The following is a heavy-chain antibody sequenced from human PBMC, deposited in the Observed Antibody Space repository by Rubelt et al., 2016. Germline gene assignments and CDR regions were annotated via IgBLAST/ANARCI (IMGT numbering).Heavy chain of an antibody. J-gene: IGHJ5*02. D-gene: IGHD5-18*01. CDR1: GGSFSGYY. V-gene: IGHV4-34*01. CDR2: INHSGST. CDR3: ARGGYSYGNLFHP. Sequence: QQWGAGLLKPSETLSLTCAVSGGSFSGYYWNWIRQPPGRGLEWIGGINHSGSTNYNPSLKSRVTISVDTSKNQFSLKLSSVTAADTAVYYCARGGYSYGNLFHPWCQGTRVTVSS.